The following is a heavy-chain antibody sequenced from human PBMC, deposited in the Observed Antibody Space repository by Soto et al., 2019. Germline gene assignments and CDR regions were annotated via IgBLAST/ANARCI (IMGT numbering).Heavy chain of an antibody. CDR2: IYADDSEV. D-gene: IGHD6-13*01. CDR1: GYNFIKYW. J-gene: IGHJ4*02. CDR3: ARLQAAAGDNDLTFDY. Sequence: PGESLKISCKGSGYNFIKYWIAWVRQTPGKGLEWMGIIYADDSEVRYSPSFQGQVIISADKSISTAYLQWSSLKASDTAMYYCARLQAAAGDNDLTFDYWGQGTLVTVSS. V-gene: IGHV5-51*01.